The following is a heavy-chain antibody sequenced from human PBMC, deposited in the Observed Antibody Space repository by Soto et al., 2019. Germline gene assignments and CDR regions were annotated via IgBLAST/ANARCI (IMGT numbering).Heavy chain of an antibody. CDR2: IIPILGET. CDR1: GTIFSSYT. CDR3: ARGLGGRMDD. J-gene: IGHJ6*02. D-gene: IGHD3-16*01. Sequence: QVQLVQSGAEVKKPGSSVRVSCKASGTIFSSYTISWVRQAPGQGLEWMGRIIPILGETNSAQKFQGRVTLPADKSTNTADMELNSRRLEDTALYYCARGLGGRMDDWGQGTTVTVSS. V-gene: IGHV1-69*08.